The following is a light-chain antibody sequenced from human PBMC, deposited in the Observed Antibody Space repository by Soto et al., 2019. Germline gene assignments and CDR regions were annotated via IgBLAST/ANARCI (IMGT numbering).Light chain of an antibody. V-gene: IGKV1-5*03. J-gene: IGKJ1*01. CDR2: KAS. CDR3: QQYNSYSRT. CDR1: QSISSW. Sequence: DFHMSHSPSTLSASAGARVTITCRASQSISSWLAWYQQKPGKAPKLLIYKASSLESGVPSRFSGSGSGTEFTLTISSLQPDDFATYYCQQYNSYSRTFGQGTKVDIK.